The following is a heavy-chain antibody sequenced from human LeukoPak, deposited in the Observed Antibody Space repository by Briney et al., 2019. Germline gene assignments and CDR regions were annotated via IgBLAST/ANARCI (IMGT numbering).Heavy chain of an antibody. Sequence: APVKVPCKASGYTFTSYGISWVRQAPGQGLEWMGWISAYNGNTNYAQKLQGRVTMTTDTSTSTAYMELRSLRSDDTAVYYCARDREYYYDSRLDYWGQGTLVTVSS. CDR3: ARDREYYYDSRLDY. J-gene: IGHJ4*02. V-gene: IGHV1-18*01. CDR1: GYTFTSYG. CDR2: ISAYNGNT. D-gene: IGHD3-22*01.